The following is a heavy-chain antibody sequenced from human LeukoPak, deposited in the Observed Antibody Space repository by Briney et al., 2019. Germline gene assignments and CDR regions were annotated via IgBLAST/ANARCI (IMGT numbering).Heavy chain of an antibody. D-gene: IGHD2-21*02. CDR1: GFTFSDYY. J-gene: IGHJ4*02. V-gene: IGHV3-11*01. Sequence: GGSLRLSCAASGFTFSDYYMSWIRQAPGKGLEWVSYISSSGSTKYYADSVKGRFTISRDNAKNSLYLQMNSLRAEDTAVYYCAGRDVVVTASRRLGDYWGEGTLVSVSS. CDR3: AGRDVVVTASRRLGDY. CDR2: ISSSGSTK.